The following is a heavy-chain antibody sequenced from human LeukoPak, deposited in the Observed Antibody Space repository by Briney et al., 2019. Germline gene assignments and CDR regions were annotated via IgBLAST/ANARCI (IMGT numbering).Heavy chain of an antibody. V-gene: IGHV1-24*01. D-gene: IGHD2-15*01. J-gene: IGHJ4*02. Sequence: ASVTVSCKVSGYTLTELSIHWVRQAPGKGLEWMGGFNPEDGEKIYVQKFQGRVTMTEDTSIDTAYMELSSLRSEDTAMYYCATDPVGYCSSDSCYSVDYWGQGTLVTVSS. CDR3: ATDPVGYCSSDSCYSVDY. CDR2: FNPEDGEK. CDR1: GYTLTELS.